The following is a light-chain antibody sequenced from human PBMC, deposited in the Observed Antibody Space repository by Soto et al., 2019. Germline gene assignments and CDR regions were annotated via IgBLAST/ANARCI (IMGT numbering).Light chain of an antibody. CDR2: GAS. Sequence: EIVLTQSPGTLSLSPGERATLSCRASQSVSNNYLAWYQQKPGQAPRLLIYGASSRATGFPDRFSGSGSGTNFTLTISRLEPEDFAVYYCQQYGSSRTFGQGTRLEIK. CDR1: QSVSNNY. CDR3: QQYGSSRT. V-gene: IGKV3-20*01. J-gene: IGKJ5*01.